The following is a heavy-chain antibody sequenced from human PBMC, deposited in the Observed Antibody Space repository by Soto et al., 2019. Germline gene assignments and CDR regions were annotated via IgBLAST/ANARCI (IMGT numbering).Heavy chain of an antibody. Sequence: GGSLRLSGAVSGFIFSDFSMNWVRQAPGKGLEWVACIGCSGGYIWYGDSGKGRFTISRDNAKKSLDLQINSLRAEDTAVYYCAPEKKPHPRRGRFGMDVWGQGTTVTVSS. V-gene: IGHV3-21*01. CDR1: GFIFSDFS. J-gene: IGHJ6*02. CDR2: IGCSGGYI. CDR3: APEKKPHPRRGRFGMDV.